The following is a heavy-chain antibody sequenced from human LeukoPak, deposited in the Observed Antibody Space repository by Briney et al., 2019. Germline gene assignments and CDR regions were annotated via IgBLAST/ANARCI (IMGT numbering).Heavy chain of an antibody. J-gene: IGHJ4*02. V-gene: IGHV5-10-1*01. Sequence: LGESLKISCKVSGYSFTSYWISWVRQMPGKGLEWMGRIDPGDSYTNYSPSFQGHVTISADKSISTAYLQWSSLKASDTAMYYYARLPPQTPWGTIVGTTNVDYWGQGTLVTVSS. CDR1: GYSFTSYW. CDR3: ARLPPQTPWGTIVGTTNVDY. CDR2: IDPGDSYT. D-gene: IGHD1-26*01.